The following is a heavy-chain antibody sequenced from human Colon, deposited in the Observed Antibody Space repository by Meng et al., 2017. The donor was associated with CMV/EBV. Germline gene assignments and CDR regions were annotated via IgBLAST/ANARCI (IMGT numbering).Heavy chain of an antibody. CDR1: GGSISSGSYY. V-gene: IGHV4-61*02. Sequence: QVQLHESGPGLVKPSQTLSLTCTVSGGSISSGSYYWSWVRQPAGKGLEWIGDISYTGNTNYNPSLKSRLTMSLDTSKNQFSMRLTSMTAADTALYYCARVLPSTIYYYYPMDVWGQGTTVTVSS. CDR2: ISYTGNT. CDR3: ARVLPSTIYYYYPMDV. J-gene: IGHJ6*02.